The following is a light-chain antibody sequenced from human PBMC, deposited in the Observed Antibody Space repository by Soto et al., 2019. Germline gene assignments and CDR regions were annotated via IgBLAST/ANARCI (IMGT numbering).Light chain of an antibody. CDR2: DAS. CDR3: QQYDNLPLT. J-gene: IGKJ4*01. V-gene: IGKV1-33*01. Sequence: DIQMTQSPSSLPASVGDIITITCQASQDISNYLNWYQQKPGKAPKLLIYDASNLETGVPSRFSGSGSGTDFTFTISSLQPEDIATYYCQQYDNLPLTFGGGTKVEIK. CDR1: QDISNY.